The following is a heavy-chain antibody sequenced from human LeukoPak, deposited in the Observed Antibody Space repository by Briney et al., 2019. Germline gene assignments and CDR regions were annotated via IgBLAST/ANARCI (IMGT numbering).Heavy chain of an antibody. CDR2: ISGSGGST. CDR3: AKGRDYYLAY. J-gene: IGHJ4*02. V-gene: IGHV3-23*01. CDR1: GFTFSSYA. Sequence: GGSLRLSCAASGFTFSSYAMSWVRQAPGKWLEWVSAISGSGGSTYYADSVKGRFTISRDNSKNTLYLQMNSLRAEDTAAYYCAKGRDYYLAYWGQGTLVTASS. D-gene: IGHD3-10*01.